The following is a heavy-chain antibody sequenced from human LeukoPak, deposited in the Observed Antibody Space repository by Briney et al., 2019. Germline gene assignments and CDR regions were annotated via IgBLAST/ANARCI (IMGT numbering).Heavy chain of an antibody. CDR2: IYYSGST. CDR3: ARGRGYSYGTPFDY. Sequence: PSETLSLTCTVSGGSISSYYWSWIRQPPGKGLEWIGYIYYSGSTNYNPSLKSRVTISVDTSKNQFSLKLSSVTAADTAVYYCARGRGYSYGTPFDYWGQGTLVTVSS. J-gene: IGHJ4*02. D-gene: IGHD5-18*01. V-gene: IGHV4-59*12. CDR1: GGSISSYY.